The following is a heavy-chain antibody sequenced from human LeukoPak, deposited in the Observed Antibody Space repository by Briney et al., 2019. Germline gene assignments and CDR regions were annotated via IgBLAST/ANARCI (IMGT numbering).Heavy chain of an antibody. Sequence: GGSLRLPCAASGFTFSSRVVRWVPQAPGKGLEWVSVSNDSGCNTYYAHPVKGRFTISRDNSKNMLYLQMNSLKPEDTAVYYCAKEAPPGSDYFDYWGEGTLVSVCS. D-gene: IGHD1-14*01. J-gene: IGHJ4*02. CDR2: SNDSGCNT. V-gene: IGHV3-23*01. CDR3: AKEAPPGSDYFDY. CDR1: GFTFSSRV.